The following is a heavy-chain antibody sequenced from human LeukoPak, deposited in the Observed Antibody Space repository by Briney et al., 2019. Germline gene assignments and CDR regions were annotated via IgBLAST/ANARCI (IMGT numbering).Heavy chain of an antibody. CDR2: ISAYNGNT. Sequence: ASVKVSCKASGYTFTGYYMHWVRQAPGQGLEWMGWISAYNGNTNYAQKLQGRVTMTTDTSTSTAYMELRSLRSDDTAVYYCARAIEDYFDYWGQGTLVTVSS. CDR3: ARAIEDYFDY. CDR1: GYTFTGYY. V-gene: IGHV1-18*04. J-gene: IGHJ4*02.